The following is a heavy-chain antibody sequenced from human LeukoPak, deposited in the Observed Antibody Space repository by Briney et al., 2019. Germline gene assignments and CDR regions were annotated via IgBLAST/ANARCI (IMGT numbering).Heavy chain of an antibody. V-gene: IGHV4-59*08. CDR2: IYYSGST. CDR3: ARHPYYYGMDV. CDR1: GGSFSGYY. Sequence: SETLSLTCAVYGGSFSGYYWSWIRQPPGKGLEWIGYIYYSGSTNYNPSLKSRVTISVDTSKNQFSLKLSSVTAADTAVYYCARHPYYYGMDVWGQGTTVTVSS. J-gene: IGHJ6*02.